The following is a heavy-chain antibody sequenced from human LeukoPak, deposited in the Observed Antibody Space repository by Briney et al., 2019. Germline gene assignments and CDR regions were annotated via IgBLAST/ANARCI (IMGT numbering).Heavy chain of an antibody. CDR1: GGSIISSNHY. D-gene: IGHD3-22*01. CDR3: AREVEYYDSSGYRPHAFDV. J-gene: IGHJ3*01. CDR2: ISYSGGT. Sequence: SETLSLTCTVSGGSIISSNHYWGWTRQPPGKGLEWFGSISYSGGTAYNPSLRSRVTISVDTSKNQFSLKVNSVTAADTAVYYCAREVEYYDSSGYRPHAFDVWGQGTLVTVSS. V-gene: IGHV4-39*02.